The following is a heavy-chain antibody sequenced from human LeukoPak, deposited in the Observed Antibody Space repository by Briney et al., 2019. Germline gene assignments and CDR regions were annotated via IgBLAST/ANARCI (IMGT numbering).Heavy chain of an antibody. CDR2: IYSTGST. Sequence: SETLSLTCTVSGGSISSGSYYWSWLRQPAGTGLEYIGRIYSTGSTNYNPSLRSRVTISVDTSKNHFSLKLSSVTAADTAVYYCARDQTYSGSGIYTYFDYWGQGILVTVSS. V-gene: IGHV4-61*02. D-gene: IGHD3-10*01. J-gene: IGHJ4*02. CDR1: GGSISSGSYY. CDR3: ARDQTYSGSGIYTYFDY.